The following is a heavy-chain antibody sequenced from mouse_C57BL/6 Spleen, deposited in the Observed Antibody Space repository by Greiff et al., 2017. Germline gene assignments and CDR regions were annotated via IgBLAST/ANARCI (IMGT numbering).Heavy chain of an antibody. J-gene: IGHJ2*01. CDR3: ARSLITTALDY. D-gene: IGHD1-1*01. CDR2: ISYDGSN. V-gene: IGHV3-6*01. Sequence: EVKLMESGPGLVKPSQSLSLTCSVTGYSITSGYYWNWIRQFPGNKLEWMGYISYDGSNNYNPSLKNRISITRDTSKNQFFLKLNSVTTEDTATYYCARSLITTALDYWGQGTTLTVSS. CDR1: GYSITSGYY.